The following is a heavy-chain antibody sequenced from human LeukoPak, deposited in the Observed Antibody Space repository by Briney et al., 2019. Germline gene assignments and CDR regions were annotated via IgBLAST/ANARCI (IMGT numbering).Heavy chain of an antibody. V-gene: IGHV1-69*05. CDR3: ARDGSGMDKYYYCYMDV. D-gene: IGHD3-10*01. CDR1: GGTFSSYA. CDR2: IIPIFGTA. Sequence: GASVKVSCKASGGTFSSYAISWVRQAPGQGLEWMGGIIPIFGTANYAQKFQGRVTITTDESTSTAYMELSSLRSEDTAVYYCARDGSGMDKYYYCYMDVWGKGTTVTVSS. J-gene: IGHJ6*03.